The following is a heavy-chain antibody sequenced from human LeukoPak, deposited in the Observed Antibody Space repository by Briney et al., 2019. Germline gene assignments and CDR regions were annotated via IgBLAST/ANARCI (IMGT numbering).Heavy chain of an antibody. CDR3: VRAPGGYSYGYDEGLDY. J-gene: IGHJ4*02. Sequence: SVKVSCKPSGGTFSSYAISWVRQAPRQGLEWMGRIIPIFGTANYAQKFQGRVTITTDESTSTAYMELSSLRSEDTAVYYCVRAPGGYSYGYDEGLDYWGQGTLVTVSS. D-gene: IGHD5-18*01. V-gene: IGHV1-69*05. CDR1: GGTFSSYA. CDR2: IIPIFGTA.